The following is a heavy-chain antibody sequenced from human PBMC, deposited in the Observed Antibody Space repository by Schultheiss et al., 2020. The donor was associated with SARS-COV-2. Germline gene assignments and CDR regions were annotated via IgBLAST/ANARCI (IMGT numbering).Heavy chain of an antibody. V-gene: IGHV4-34*01. Sequence: SEKRHLTCTVSGGSISSYYWSWIRQPPGKGLEWIGEINHSGSTNYNPSLKSRVTISVDTSKNQFSLKLSSVTAADTAVYYCARGVRQYSSGWYVYYGMDVWGQGTTVTVSS. J-gene: IGHJ6*02. CDR3: ARGVRQYSSGWYVYYGMDV. D-gene: IGHD6-19*01. CDR1: GGSISSYY. CDR2: INHSGST.